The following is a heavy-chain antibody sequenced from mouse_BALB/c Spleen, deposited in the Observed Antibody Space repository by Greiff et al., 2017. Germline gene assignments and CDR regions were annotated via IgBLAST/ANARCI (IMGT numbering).Heavy chain of an antibody. CDR3: AREVRRYFDY. D-gene: IGHD2-14*01. CDR1: GFTFSDYG. CDR2: ISNLAYSI. J-gene: IGHJ2*01. Sequence: EVQLVESGGGLVQPGGSRKLSCAASGFTFSDYGMAWVRQAPGKGPEWVAFISNLAYSIYYADTVTGRFTISRENAKNTLYLEMSSLRSEDTAMYYCAREVRRYFDYWGQGTTLTVSS. V-gene: IGHV5-15*02.